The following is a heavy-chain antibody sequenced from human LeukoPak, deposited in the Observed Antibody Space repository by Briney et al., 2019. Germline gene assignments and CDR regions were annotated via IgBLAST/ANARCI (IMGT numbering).Heavy chain of an antibody. D-gene: IGHD3-16*02. V-gene: IGHV1-18*01. CDR1: GYTFTSYG. Sequence: ASVKVSCKASGYTFTSYGISWVRQAPGQGLEWMGWISAYNGNTNYAQKLQGRVTMTTDTSTGTAYIELRSLSSDDTAVYYCARDRVYDYVWGSYRPLDYWGQGTLVTVSS. CDR2: ISAYNGNT. J-gene: IGHJ4*02. CDR3: ARDRVYDYVWGSYRPLDY.